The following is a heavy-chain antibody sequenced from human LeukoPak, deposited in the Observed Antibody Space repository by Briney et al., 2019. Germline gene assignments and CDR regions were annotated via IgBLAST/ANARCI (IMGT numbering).Heavy chain of an antibody. V-gene: IGHV3-23*01. CDR2: ISGSGGST. Sequence: GGSLRLSCAASGFTFSSYAMSWVRRAPGKGLEWVSAISGSGGSTYYADSVKGRFTISRDNSKNTLYLQMNSLRAEDTAVYYCARGGYCSSTSCYATVPVDYWGQGTLVTVSS. D-gene: IGHD2-2*01. J-gene: IGHJ4*02. CDR1: GFTFSSYA. CDR3: ARGGYCSSTSCYATVPVDY.